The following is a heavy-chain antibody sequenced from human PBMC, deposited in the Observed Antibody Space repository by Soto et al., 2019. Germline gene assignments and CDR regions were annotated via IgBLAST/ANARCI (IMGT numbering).Heavy chain of an antibody. CDR1: GGTFSSYA. CDR3: GRAEHYDYVWGSYRLFAFHI. Sequence: QVQLVQSGAEVKKPGSSVTVSCKASGGTFSSYAISWVRQAPGQGLEWMGGIIPIFGTANYAQKFQGRVTILADESTSTAYMELSSLRAEDTAVYYCGRAEHYDYVWGSYRLFAFHIWGQGTTVTVSS. J-gene: IGHJ3*02. V-gene: IGHV1-69*01. CDR2: IIPIFGTA. D-gene: IGHD3-16*02.